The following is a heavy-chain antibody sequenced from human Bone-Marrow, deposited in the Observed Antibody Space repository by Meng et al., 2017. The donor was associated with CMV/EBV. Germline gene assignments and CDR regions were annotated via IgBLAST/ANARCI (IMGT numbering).Heavy chain of an antibody. J-gene: IGHJ4*02. D-gene: IGHD6-6*01. CDR2: ISGSGGST. V-gene: IGHV3-23*01. CDR1: GFTFSSYA. Sequence: LSCAASGFTFSSYAMSWVRQAPGKGLEWVSAISGSGGSTYYADSVKGRFTISRDNSKNTLYLQMNSLRAEDTAVYYCARDSSSSGVAYWGQGTLVTVSS. CDR3: ARDSSSSGVAY.